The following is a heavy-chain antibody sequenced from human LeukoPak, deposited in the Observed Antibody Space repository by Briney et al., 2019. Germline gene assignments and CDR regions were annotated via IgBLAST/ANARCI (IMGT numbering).Heavy chain of an antibody. CDR1: GGTFSSYA. V-gene: IGHV1-69*13. D-gene: IGHD6-13*01. Sequence: SVKVSCKASGGTFSSYAISWVRQAPGQGLEWMGGIIPIFGTANYAQKFQGRVTITADESTSTAYMELSSLRSEDAAVYYCARVAAAGAATDYWGQGTLVTVSS. CDR3: ARVAAAGAATDY. CDR2: IIPIFGTA. J-gene: IGHJ4*02.